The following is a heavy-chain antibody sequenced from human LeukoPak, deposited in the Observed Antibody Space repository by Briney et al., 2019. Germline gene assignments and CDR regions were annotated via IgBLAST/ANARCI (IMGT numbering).Heavy chain of an antibody. D-gene: IGHD2-21*02. CDR2: ISSNGGST. CDR3: ARDWGPCGDCYRTTGDAFDI. Sequence: GGSLRLSCTASGFTFSSYAMHWVRQAPGKGLEYVSAISSNGGSTYYANSVKGRFTISRDNSKNTLYLQMGSLRAEDMAVYYCARDWGPCGDCYRTTGDAFDIWGQGTMVTVSS. V-gene: IGHV3-64*01. CDR1: GFTFSSYA. J-gene: IGHJ3*02.